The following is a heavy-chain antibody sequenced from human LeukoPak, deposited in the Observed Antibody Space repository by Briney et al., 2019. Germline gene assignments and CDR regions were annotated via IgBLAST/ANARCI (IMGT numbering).Heavy chain of an antibody. CDR1: GGSFSGYC. J-gene: IGHJ3*02. D-gene: IGHD3-22*01. Sequence: SETLSLTCAVYGGSFSGYCWSWIRQPPGKGLEWIGEINHSGSTNYNPSLKSRVTISVDTSKNQFSLKLSSVTAADTAVYYCARVRRITMIVVVIRDAFDIWGQGTMVTVSS. V-gene: IGHV4-34*01. CDR2: INHSGST. CDR3: ARVRRITMIVVVIRDAFDI.